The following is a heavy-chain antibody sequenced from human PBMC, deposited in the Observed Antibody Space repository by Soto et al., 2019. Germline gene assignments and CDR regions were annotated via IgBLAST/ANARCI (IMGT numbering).Heavy chain of an antibody. CDR2: IYPGDSDT. J-gene: IGHJ3*02. Sequence: ESLTISRKGSGYSFTSYWIGLVRQMPEKGLQWMGIIYPGDSDTRYSPSFQGQVTISADKSISTAYLQWSSLKASDTAMYYCARLILGATDAFDIWGQGTMVTVSS. V-gene: IGHV5-51*01. CDR1: GYSFTSYW. CDR3: ARLILGATDAFDI. D-gene: IGHD1-26*01.